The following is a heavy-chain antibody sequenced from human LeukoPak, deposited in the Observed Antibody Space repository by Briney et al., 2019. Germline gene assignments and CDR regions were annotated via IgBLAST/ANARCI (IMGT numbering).Heavy chain of an antibody. J-gene: IGHJ4*02. CDR3: ARELSTGD. V-gene: IGHV3-74*01. Sequence: GGSLRLSCAASGFTFSSHWMHWVRQAPGKGLVWASRVSGDGSNTFYADSMKGRFTISRDNAKNTLYLQMNSLRAEDTAVYYCARELSTGDWGQGTLVTVSS. CDR1: GFTFSSHW. D-gene: IGHD7-27*01. CDR2: VSGDGSNT.